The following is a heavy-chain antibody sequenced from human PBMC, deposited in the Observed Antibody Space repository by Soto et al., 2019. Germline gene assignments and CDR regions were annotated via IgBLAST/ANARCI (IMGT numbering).Heavy chain of an antibody. Sequence: PSETLSLTCTVSGGSVSSGSYYWSWIRQPLGKGLEWIGYIYYSGSTNYNPSLKSRATISVDTSKNQFSLKLSSVTAADTAVYYCARVLWFGELSFLFDYWGQGTLVTVSS. CDR3: ARVLWFGELSFLFDY. J-gene: IGHJ4*02. CDR2: IYYSGST. CDR1: GGSVSSGSYY. V-gene: IGHV4-61*01. D-gene: IGHD3-10*01.